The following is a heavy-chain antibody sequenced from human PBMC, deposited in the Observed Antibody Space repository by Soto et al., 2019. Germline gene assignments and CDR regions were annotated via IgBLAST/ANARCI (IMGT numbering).Heavy chain of an antibody. V-gene: IGHV1-46*02. CDR3: TRESEGNQYFDF. CDR2: SHVGPGST. J-gene: IGHJ4*02. Sequence: VQLEQSGAEVKKPGASMKVSCQASGYTFNTYFIHWVRQAPGQGLEWMGVSHVGPGSTMHAQKFQGRVIVTRDTSTSTVYVELRSLVSEDTALYFCTRESEGNQYFDFWGQGTLVTVAS. CDR1: GYTFNTYF.